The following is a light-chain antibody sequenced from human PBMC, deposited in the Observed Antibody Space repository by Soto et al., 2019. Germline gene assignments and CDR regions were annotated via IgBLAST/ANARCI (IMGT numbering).Light chain of an antibody. CDR2: SAS. V-gene: IGKV1-39*01. CDR1: QTITAA. Sequence: IQLTQSPSSLSASAGDSVTITCRTSQTITAALYWYQQKPGKAPQLLIFSASTLQPGAPPRFRGSASGTVFTLTITGLLPVDSADYYCQQSYNSPFTFGPGTKVYIE. CDR3: QQSYNSPFT. J-gene: IGKJ3*01.